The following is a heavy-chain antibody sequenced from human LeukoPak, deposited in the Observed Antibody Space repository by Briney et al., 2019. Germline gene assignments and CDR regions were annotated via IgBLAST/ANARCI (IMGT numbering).Heavy chain of an antibody. V-gene: IGHV4-39*01. D-gene: IGHD6-19*01. CDR1: GGTISSSTYY. Sequence: SETLSLTCTVSGGTISSSTYYWGWIRQPPGKGLEWLASIYYSGSTYYNPSLKSRVTISVDTSKNQFSLKLSSVTAADTAVYYCARRCNIAVAGTRYRWFDPWGQGTLVTVSS. J-gene: IGHJ5*02. CDR2: IYYSGST. CDR3: ARRCNIAVAGTRYRWFDP.